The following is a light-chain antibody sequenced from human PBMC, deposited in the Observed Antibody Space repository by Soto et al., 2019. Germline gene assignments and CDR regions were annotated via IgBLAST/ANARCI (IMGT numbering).Light chain of an antibody. CDR3: QQYATYAPST. J-gene: IGKJ1*01. CDR2: DAS. V-gene: IGKV1-5*01. Sequence: DIQRTQSPSTLSASFGYRVTISDGASQSIGSWLAWYPHRPGEGPKLLIHDASSLESGVPSRFSGSGSATEVSLTISSLEAGDSGTYHCQQYATYAPSTFGQGTKVDI. CDR1: QSIGSW.